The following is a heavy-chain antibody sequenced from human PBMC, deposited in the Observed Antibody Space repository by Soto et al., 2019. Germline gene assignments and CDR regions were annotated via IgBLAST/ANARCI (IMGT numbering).Heavy chain of an antibody. V-gene: IGHV3-48*03. J-gene: IGHJ5*02. Sequence: EVHLLESGGGLVQPGGSLRLSCAASNITFGTYEMNWVRQAPGRGLEWVSFISSSGSSIFYADSVKGRFTISRDNAVNSLYLQMNSLRAEDMAVYYCAGSQRDLPTGLFSSWGQGTLVTVSS. D-gene: IGHD4-17*01. CDR2: ISSSGSSI. CDR3: AGSQRDLPTGLFSS. CDR1: NITFGTYE.